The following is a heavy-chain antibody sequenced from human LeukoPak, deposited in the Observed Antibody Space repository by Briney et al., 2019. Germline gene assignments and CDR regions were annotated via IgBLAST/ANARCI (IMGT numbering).Heavy chain of an antibody. V-gene: IGHV4-4*07. CDR1: GVSISSYY. Sequence: PSETLSLTCTVSGVSISSYYWSWIRQPAGKGLEWIGRIYTSGSTNYNPSLKSRVTMSVDTSKNQFSLKLSSVTAADTAVYYCARDFLGVVRRFAWFDPWGQGTLVTVSS. CDR2: IYTSGST. CDR3: ARDFLGVVRRFAWFDP. J-gene: IGHJ5*02. D-gene: IGHD3-3*01.